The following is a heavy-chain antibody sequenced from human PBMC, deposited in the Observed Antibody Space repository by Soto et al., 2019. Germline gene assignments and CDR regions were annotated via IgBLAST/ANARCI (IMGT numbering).Heavy chain of an antibody. J-gene: IGHJ4*02. CDR3: AKDRSSSWTFDY. CDR2: ISYDGSDK. CDR1: GFTFSSSG. V-gene: IGHV3-30*18. D-gene: IGHD6-6*01. Sequence: QVQLVESGGGVVQPGTSLRLSCAASGFTFSSSGMHWVRQAPGKGLEWVALISYDGSDKYYADSVKGRFTISIDNSKNTLYLQMNSLRAEDTAVYYFAKDRSSSWTFDYWGQGALVTVSS.